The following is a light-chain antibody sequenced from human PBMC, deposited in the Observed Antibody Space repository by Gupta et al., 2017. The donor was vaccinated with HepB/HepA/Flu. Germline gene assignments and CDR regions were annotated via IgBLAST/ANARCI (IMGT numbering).Light chain of an antibody. V-gene: IGLV1-40*01. CDR1: SFDIGAGYD. CDR2: DNI. CDR3: QSFDSRLNGYV. J-gene: IGLJ1*01. Sequence: QSILTQPPSLSEPPAQSITISRTGRSFDIGAGYDVHWYRQSPGTAPRLIIYDNINRPSGVPDRLSGSKSGTSASLAITGLQPEDEADYYCQSFDSRLNGYVFGSGTKVTVL.